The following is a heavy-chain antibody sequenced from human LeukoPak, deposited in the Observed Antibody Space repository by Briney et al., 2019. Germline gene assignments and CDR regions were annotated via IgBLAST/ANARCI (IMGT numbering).Heavy chain of an antibody. D-gene: IGHD2-15*01. Sequence: PGGSLKLSCAASVFIVSSNYIGWVRHAPWKGLEWVSSISSSSSYIYYADSVKGRFTISRDNAKNSLYLQMNSLRAEDTAVYYCARVPSGAVANYWGQGTLVTVSS. CDR2: ISSSSSYI. CDR1: VFIVSSNY. CDR3: ARVPSGAVANY. J-gene: IGHJ4*02. V-gene: IGHV3-21*01.